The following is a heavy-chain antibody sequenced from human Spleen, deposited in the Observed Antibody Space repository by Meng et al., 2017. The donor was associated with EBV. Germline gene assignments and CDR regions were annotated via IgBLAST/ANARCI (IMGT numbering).Heavy chain of an antibody. J-gene: IGHJ5*02. Sequence: QRQLPVPGPGLVKPSQTLSLTFAVSGDSINNGGYSWSWIRQPPGKGLDSIGYIYQSGSAYYNPSLKSRVTMSVDMSKNQFSLKLTSVTAADTAVYYCARGGGYGDYEGWFDPWGQGTLVTVSS. CDR2: IYQSGSA. CDR3: ARGGGYGDYEGWFDP. V-gene: IGHV4-30-2*01. CDR1: GDSINNGGYS. D-gene: IGHD4-17*01.